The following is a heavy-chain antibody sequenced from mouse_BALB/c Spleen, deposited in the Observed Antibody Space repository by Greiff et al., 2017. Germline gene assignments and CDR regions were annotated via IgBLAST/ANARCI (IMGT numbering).Heavy chain of an antibody. J-gene: IGHJ4*01. D-gene: IGHD4-1*01. Sequence: DLVKPGASVKMSCKASGYTFTSYWINWIKQRPGQGLEWIGRVAPGSGSTYYNEMFKGKATLTVDTSSSTAYIQLNSLSSEDSVVYFCALTGTYAMDYWGQGTSVTVSS. CDR2: VAPGSGST. CDR3: ALTGTYAMDY. CDR1: GYTFTSYW. V-gene: IGHV1S41*01.